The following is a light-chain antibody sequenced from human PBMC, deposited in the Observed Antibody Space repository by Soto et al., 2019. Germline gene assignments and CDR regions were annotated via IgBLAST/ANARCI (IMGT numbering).Light chain of an antibody. Sequence: IQITLTPASRSASAEDRVTITCRASQGISNSIARYPQKPGNVPKLLIYAASTSQSGVPSRFSGSGSGTDFTLTISSLQPDDFATWFCQLSYRAPLTLGGGTKVDIK. V-gene: IGKV1-27*01. CDR3: QLSYRAPLT. J-gene: IGKJ4*01. CDR1: QGISNS. CDR2: AAS.